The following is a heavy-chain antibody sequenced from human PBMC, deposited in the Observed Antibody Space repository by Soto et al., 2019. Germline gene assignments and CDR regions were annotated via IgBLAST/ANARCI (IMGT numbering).Heavy chain of an antibody. CDR2: IYYSGST. CDR3: ARLGHYYDSSGYYPTSYFDY. CDR1: GGSISSSSYY. V-gene: IGHV4-39*01. J-gene: IGHJ4*02. D-gene: IGHD3-22*01. Sequence: SETLSLTCTVSGGSISSSSYYWGWIRQPPGKGLEWIGSIYYSGSTYYNPSLKSRVTISVDTSKNQFSLKLSSVTAADTAVYYCARLGHYYDSSGYYPTSYFDYWGQGTLVTVSS.